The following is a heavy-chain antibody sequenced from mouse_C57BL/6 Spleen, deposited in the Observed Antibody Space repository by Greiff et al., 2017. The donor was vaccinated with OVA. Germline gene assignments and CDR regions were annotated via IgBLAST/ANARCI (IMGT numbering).Heavy chain of an antibody. J-gene: IGHJ2*01. CDR2: ISDGGSYT. D-gene: IGHD2-3*01. V-gene: IGHV5-4*01. CDR3: ARDNGYSYYFDY. CDR1: GFTFSSYA. Sequence: DVKLVESGGGLVKPGGSLKLSCAASGFTFSSYAMSWVRQTPEKRLEWVATISDGGSYTYYPDNVKGRFTISRDNAKNNLYLQMSHLKAEETAMYYCARDNGYSYYFDYWGQGTTLTVSS.